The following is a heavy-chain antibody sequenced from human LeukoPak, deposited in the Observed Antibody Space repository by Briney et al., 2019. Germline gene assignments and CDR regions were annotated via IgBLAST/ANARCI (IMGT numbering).Heavy chain of an antibody. CDR2: INTNTGNP. CDR3: GRGDEDWFYP. V-gene: IGHV7-4-1*02. J-gene: IGHJ5*02. CDR1: GYTFTSYA. Sequence: KVSCXXSGYTFTSYAMNWVRQAPGQGLEWMGWINTNTGNPTYAQGFTGGFVFSLETSGRTAYLQISRLKAEESGVYECGRGDEDWFYPWGQGTLVTVSS.